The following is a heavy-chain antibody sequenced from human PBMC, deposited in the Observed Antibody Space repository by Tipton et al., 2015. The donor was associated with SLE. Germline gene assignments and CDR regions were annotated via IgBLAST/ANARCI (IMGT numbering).Heavy chain of an antibody. J-gene: IGHJ2*01. Sequence: TLSLTCTVSGGSISFDYWSWFRPSAGRGLAWIGRIYSSGDRDYNPSLRSRVTMSIDASQNRVSLRLKSVSAADTAVYYCARGSDGEYVRYFDVWGPGTLVTVSS. CDR2: IYSSGDR. D-gene: IGHD4-17*01. V-gene: IGHV4-4*07. CDR1: GGSISFDY. CDR3: ARGSDGEYVRYFDV.